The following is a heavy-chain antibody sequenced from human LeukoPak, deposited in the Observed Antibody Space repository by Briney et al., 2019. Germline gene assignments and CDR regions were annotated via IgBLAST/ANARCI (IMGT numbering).Heavy chain of an antibody. CDR2: IRSKANSYAT. D-gene: IGHD6-6*01. CDR3: TRPGYSSSSGDY. J-gene: IGHJ4*02. CDR1: GFTFSGSA. Sequence: GESLKISCEASGFTFSGSAMHWVRQASGKGLEWVGRIRSKANSYATAYAASVKGRFTISRDDSKNTAYLQMNSLKTEDTAVYYCTRPGYSSSSGDYWGQGTLVTVSS. V-gene: IGHV3-73*01.